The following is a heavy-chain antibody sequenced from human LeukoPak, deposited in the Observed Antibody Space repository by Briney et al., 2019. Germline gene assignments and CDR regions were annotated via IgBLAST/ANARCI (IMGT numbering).Heavy chain of an antibody. CDR3: ARVPISTTARGYFDY. D-gene: IGHD4-17*01. V-gene: IGHV4-61*01. Sequence: PSETLSLTRTVSTGSVSRGSYYWSSIRQPPGKGLEWIGYINDSGSTTYNPSLKSRVTMSVDTSKNKFSLKLNSLTAADTAGYYCARVPISTTARGYFDYWGQGTLVTVSS. CDR1: TGSVSRGSYY. CDR2: INDSGST. J-gene: IGHJ4*02.